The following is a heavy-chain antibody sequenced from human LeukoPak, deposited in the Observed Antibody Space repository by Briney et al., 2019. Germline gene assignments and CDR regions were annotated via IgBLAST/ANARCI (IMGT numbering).Heavy chain of an antibody. J-gene: IGHJ4*02. CDR3: ARTAVAGTRTFDY. CDR2: IIPIFGTA. V-gene: IGHV1-69*13. CDR1: GGTVSSYA. D-gene: IGHD6-19*01. Sequence: VASVKVSCKASGGTVSSYAISWVRQAPGQGLEWMGGIIPIFGTANYAQKFQGRVTITADESTSTAYMELSSLRSEDTAVYYCARTAVAGTRTFDYWGQGTLVTVSS.